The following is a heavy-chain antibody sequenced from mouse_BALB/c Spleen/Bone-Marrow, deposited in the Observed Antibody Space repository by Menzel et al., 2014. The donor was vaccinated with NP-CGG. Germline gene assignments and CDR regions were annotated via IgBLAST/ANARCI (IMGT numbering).Heavy chain of an antibody. CDR2: INPGSGGV. V-gene: IGHV1-54*01. CDR3: SREITRYAVDY. J-gene: IGHJ4*01. Sequence: QVQLQQPGAELVRPGTSVEVSCKASGYAFTNYWIEWVKQRPGQGLEWIGVINPGSGGVNYNEKFKGKATLTADKSSSTAYIQLSSLTSDDSAVYFCSREITRYAVDYWGQGTSVTVSS. CDR1: GYAFTNYW. D-gene: IGHD2-4*01.